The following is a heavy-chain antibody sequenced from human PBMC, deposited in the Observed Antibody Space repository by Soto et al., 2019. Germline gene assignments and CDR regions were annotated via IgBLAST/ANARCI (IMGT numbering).Heavy chain of an antibody. J-gene: IGHJ3*02. Sequence: GGSLRLSCAASGFTFSSYSMNWVRQAPGKGLEWVSSISSSSSYIYYADSVKGRFTISRDNAKNSLYLQMNSLRAEDTAVYYCARELNLYYDFWSGYSPRGAFDIWGQGTMVTVSS. V-gene: IGHV3-21*01. CDR1: GFTFSSYS. CDR3: ARELNLYYDFWSGYSPRGAFDI. CDR2: ISSSSSYI. D-gene: IGHD3-3*01.